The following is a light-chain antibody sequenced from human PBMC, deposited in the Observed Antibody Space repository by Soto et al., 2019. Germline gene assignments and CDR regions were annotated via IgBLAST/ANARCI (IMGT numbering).Light chain of an antibody. J-gene: IGKJ2*01. Sequence: DLQMTQSPSSVSASVGDRVTITCRASQPISGWLAWYQQKPGQAPNLLIYAVSRLQRGVPSRFSGSGSGAEFTLTISSLQPEDFATYYCQQADSLPYTFGQGTKLEIK. CDR3: QQADSLPYT. V-gene: IGKV1D-12*01. CDR1: QPISGW. CDR2: AVS.